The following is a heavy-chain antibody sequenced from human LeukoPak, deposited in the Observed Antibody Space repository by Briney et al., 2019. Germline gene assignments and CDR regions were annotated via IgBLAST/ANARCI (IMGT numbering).Heavy chain of an antibody. CDR3: AREGDSGSYLY. D-gene: IGHD1-26*01. CDR1: GGSISSYY. Sequence: PSETLSLTCTVSGGSISSYYWSWIRQPPGKGLEWIGYIYYSGSTNYNPSLKSRVTILVDTSKNQFSLKLSSVTAADTAVYYCAREGDSGSYLYWGQGILVTVSS. CDR2: IYYSGST. J-gene: IGHJ4*02. V-gene: IGHV4-59*01.